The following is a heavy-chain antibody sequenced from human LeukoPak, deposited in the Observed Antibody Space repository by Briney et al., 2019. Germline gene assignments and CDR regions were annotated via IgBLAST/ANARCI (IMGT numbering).Heavy chain of an antibody. V-gene: IGHV4-61*02. D-gene: IGHD2-2*01. CDR2: IYTSGSA. CDR3: ARGVVVPAAMGTVWFDP. Sequence: SQTLSLTCTVSGGSISSGSYYWSWIRQPAGKGLEWIGRIYTSGSANYNPSLKSRVTISVDTSKNQFSLKLSSVTAADTAVYYCARGVVVPAAMGTVWFDPWGQGTLVTVSS. J-gene: IGHJ5*02. CDR1: GGSISSGSYY.